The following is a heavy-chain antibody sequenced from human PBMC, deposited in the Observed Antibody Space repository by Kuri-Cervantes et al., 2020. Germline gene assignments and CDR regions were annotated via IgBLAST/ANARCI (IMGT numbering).Heavy chain of an antibody. D-gene: IGHD2-15*01. CDR1: GFTFSSYE. Sequence: GGSLRLSCAASGFTFSSYEMNWVRQAPGKGLEWVSAISGSGGSTYYADSVKGRFTISRDNSKNTLYLQMNSLRAEDTAVYYCAKDSGYCSGGSCPGHYWGQGTLVTVSS. CDR3: AKDSGYCSGGSCPGHY. CDR2: ISGSGGST. J-gene: IGHJ4*02. V-gene: IGHV3-23*01.